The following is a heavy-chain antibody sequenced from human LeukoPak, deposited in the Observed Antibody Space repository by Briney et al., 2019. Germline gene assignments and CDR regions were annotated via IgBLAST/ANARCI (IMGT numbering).Heavy chain of an antibody. CDR1: GFKFSDHY. CDR2: ISGSGGST. V-gene: IGHV3-23*01. J-gene: IGHJ4*02. D-gene: IGHD3-9*01. CDR3: AKDQDDILTGYYRVD. Sequence: GGSLRLSCAASGFKFSDHYIDWVRQAPGKGLEWVSAISGSGGSTYYADSVKGRFTISRDNSKNTLYLQMNSLRAEDTAVYYCAKDQDDILTGYYRVDWGQGTLVTVSS.